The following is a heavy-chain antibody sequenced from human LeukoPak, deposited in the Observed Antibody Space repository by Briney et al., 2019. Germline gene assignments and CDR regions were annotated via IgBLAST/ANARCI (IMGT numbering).Heavy chain of an antibody. CDR3: ARRGRTYSSGWTPFDY. CDR1: GGSISAYY. J-gene: IGHJ4*02. CDR2: INHSGST. V-gene: IGHV4-34*01. D-gene: IGHD6-19*01. Sequence: SETLSLTCAVYGGSISAYYWTWIRQPPGKGLEWIGEINHSGSTNYNPSLKSRVTISVDTSKNQFSLKLSSVTAADTAVYYCARRGRTYSSGWTPFDYWGQGTLVTVSS.